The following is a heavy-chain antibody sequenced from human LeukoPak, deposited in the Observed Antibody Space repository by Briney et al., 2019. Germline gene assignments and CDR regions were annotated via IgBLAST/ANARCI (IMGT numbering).Heavy chain of an antibody. CDR1: GYMFRRGR. CDR2: IKQGGSEI. J-gene: IGHJ3*02. D-gene: IGHD4-23*01. CDR3: ARDNSIPNLDAYDI. V-gene: IGHV3-7*05. Sequence: PGGSLRLSCADSGYMFRRGRMSWVRQAPGKGLEWVANIKQGGSEINYLDSVRGRFTISRDDTRNSLYLQMNSLRVDDTAVYYCARDNSIPNLDAYDIWGQGTMVTVSS.